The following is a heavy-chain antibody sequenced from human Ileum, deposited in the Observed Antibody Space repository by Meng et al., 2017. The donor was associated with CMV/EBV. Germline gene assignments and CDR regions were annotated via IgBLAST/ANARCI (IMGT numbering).Heavy chain of an antibody. Sequence: GESLKISCAASGFSFDSYWMSWVRQAPGKGLEWVANINQDGSEKYYVDSVKGRFTISRDNPKNSLFLQMNGLRVEDTAVYFCARGLGRSYFYGMDVWGQGTTVTVSS. CDR2: INQDGSEK. CDR1: GFSFDSYW. D-gene: IGHD3-10*01. J-gene: IGHJ6*02. CDR3: ARGLGRSYFYGMDV. V-gene: IGHV3-7*01.